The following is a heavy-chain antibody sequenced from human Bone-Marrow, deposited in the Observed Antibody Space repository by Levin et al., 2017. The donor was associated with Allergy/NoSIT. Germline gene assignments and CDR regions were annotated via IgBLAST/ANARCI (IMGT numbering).Heavy chain of an antibody. Sequence: SETLSLTCTVSGDSISGHYWSWIRQPAGKGLEWIGRIFLGGVTNYNASLRSRVTISGDMSRNEVSLRLTSVTAADTAIYYCAREYSYGQYFFDFWGPGTEVTVSS. CDR2: IFLGGVT. V-gene: IGHV4-4*07. J-gene: IGHJ4*02. CDR1: GDSISGHY. CDR3: AREYSYGQYFFDF. D-gene: IGHD5-18*01.